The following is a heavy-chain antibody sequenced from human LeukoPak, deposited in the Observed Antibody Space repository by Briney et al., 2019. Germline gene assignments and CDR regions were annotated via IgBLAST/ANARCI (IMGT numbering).Heavy chain of an antibody. CDR3: ARSRGKGIAVAPRGNYYYYGMDV. J-gene: IGHJ6*02. V-gene: IGHV4-34*01. Sequence: PSETLSLTCAVSGGSFSGYYWSWLRQPPGKGLEWIGEINHSGSTNYNPSLKSRVTISVDTSKNQFSLKLSSVTAADTAVYYCARSRGKGIAVAPRGNYYYYGMDVWGQGTTVTVSS. D-gene: IGHD6-19*01. CDR1: GGSFSGYY. CDR2: INHSGST.